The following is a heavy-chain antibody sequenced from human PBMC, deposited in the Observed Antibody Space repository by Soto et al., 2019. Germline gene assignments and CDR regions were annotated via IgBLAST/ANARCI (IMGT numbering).Heavy chain of an antibody. J-gene: IGHJ4*02. D-gene: IGHD5-12*01. Sequence: QLRLQESGSGVVRTSETLSLTCTVSGGSITHGGGSWSWIRQSPGKGLEWIGYIGHLENTYFHPTLKSRLTMSIDRSKTQFYLNLSSVTAADRAVYYCARGCGNAPFDSWGQGVLVSVSS. CDR1: GGSITHGGGS. CDR2: IGHLENT. V-gene: IGHV4-30-2*06. CDR3: ARGCGNAPFDS.